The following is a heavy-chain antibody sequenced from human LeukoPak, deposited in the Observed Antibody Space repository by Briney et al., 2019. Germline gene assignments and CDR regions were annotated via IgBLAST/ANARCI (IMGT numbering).Heavy chain of an antibody. CDR1: GFAFSHAW. D-gene: IGHD4-17*01. V-gene: IGHV3-23*01. J-gene: IGHJ4*02. Sequence: GGSLRLSCAASGFAFSHAWMTWVRQAPGKGLEWVSAIGISGTKTYYGDSVKGRFLISRDNSKNTLYLQMNSLRVEDTAVYFCANEIRPNDYWGQGTLVTVAS. CDR3: ANEIRPNDY. CDR2: IGISGTKT.